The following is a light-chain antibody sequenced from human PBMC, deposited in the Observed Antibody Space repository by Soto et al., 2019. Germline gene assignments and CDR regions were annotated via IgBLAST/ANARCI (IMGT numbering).Light chain of an antibody. CDR3: QQYDILPIT. CDR1: QDINIY. Sequence: DIQMTQSPSSLFASVGDRVTITCQATQDINIYLNLYQQKPGKAPNLLTYDASNLEIGVPSRFSGSGSGTHFTFTISSLQTEDIGTYYCQQYDILPITFGRGTRLEIK. CDR2: DAS. V-gene: IGKV1-33*01. J-gene: IGKJ5*01.